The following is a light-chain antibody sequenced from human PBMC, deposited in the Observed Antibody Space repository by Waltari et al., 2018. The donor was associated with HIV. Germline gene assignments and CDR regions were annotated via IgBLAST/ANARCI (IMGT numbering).Light chain of an antibody. CDR1: QSLSSTY. CDR3: QYLGT. Sequence: IVLTQSPGTLSLSPGDRATLSCRASQSLSSTYLAWYQQKPGQAPRLLIFGVASRATGIPDRFSGFGSGTYFTLNISRLEPEDSAVYYCQYLGTFGQGTKMEIK. V-gene: IGKV3-20*01. CDR2: GVA. J-gene: IGKJ1*01.